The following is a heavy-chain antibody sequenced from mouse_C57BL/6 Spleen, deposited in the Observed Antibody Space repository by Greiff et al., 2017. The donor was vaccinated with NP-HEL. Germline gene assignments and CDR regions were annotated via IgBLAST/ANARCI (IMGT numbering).Heavy chain of an antibody. J-gene: IGHJ2*01. CDR1: GFTFSDAW. D-gene: IGHD1-1*01. V-gene: IGHV6-6*01. Sequence: EVQGVESGGGLVQPGGSMKLSCAASGFTFSDAWMDWVRQSPEKGLEWVAEIRNKANNHATYYAESVKGRFTISRDDSKSSVYLQMNSLRAEDTGIYYCTRTTVVRPVFDYWGQGTTRTVSS. CDR3: TRTTVVRPVFDY. CDR2: IRNKANNHAT.